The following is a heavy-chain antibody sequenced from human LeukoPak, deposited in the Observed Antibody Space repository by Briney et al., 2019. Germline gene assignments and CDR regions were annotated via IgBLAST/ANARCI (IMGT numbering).Heavy chain of an antibody. V-gene: IGHV3-30*02. CDR3: AKGYRPTAWSPGAFDI. CDR1: GFTFSSYG. CDR2: IRYDGSNK. D-gene: IGHD3-16*02. J-gene: IGHJ3*02. Sequence: GGSLRLSCAASGFTFSSYGMHWVRQAPGKGLEWVAFIRYDGSNKYYADSVKGRFTISRDNSKNTLYLQMNSLRAEDTAVYYCAKGYRPTAWSPGAFDIWGQGTMVTVSS.